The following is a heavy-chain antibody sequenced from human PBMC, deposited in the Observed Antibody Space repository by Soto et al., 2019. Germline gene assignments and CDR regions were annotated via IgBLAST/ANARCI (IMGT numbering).Heavy chain of an antibody. CDR3: AHIVVACLGYYFDY. CDR1: GFSLSSTRMA. J-gene: IGHJ4*02. V-gene: IGHV2-5*02. D-gene: IGHD5-12*01. CDR2: IYWDDDK. Sequence: QITLKESGPTLVQPTQTLTLTCTFSGFSLSSTRMAVGWIRQPPGKALEWLALIYWDDDKRYSPFLKSRLTITKDTSKNQVVLTMSNMYPVDTARYYCAHIVVACLGYYFDYWCQGTLVTVSS.